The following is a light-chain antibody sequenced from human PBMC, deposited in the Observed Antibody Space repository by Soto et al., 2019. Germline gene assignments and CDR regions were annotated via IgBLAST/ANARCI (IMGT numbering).Light chain of an antibody. CDR3: QQYGSSPAWT. V-gene: IGKV3-20*01. CDR2: GAS. CDR1: QSVSSSY. J-gene: IGKJ1*01. Sequence: EIGLTQSPGTLSLSPGERATLSCRASQSVSSSYLAWYQQKPGQAPRLLIYGASSRATGIPDRFSGSGSGTDFTLTISRLELEDFAVYYCQQYGSSPAWTFGQGTKVEIK.